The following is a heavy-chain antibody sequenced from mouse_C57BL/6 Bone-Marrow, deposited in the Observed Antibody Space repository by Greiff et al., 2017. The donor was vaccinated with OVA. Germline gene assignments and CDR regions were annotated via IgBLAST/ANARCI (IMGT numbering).Heavy chain of an antibody. Sequence: EVQLVESGGGFVQPKGSLKLSCAASGFSFNTYAMNWVRQAPGKGLEWVARIRSKSNNYETYYADSVKDRFTISRDDSEGMLYLQMNNLNTDDTAMYYCVRGADDGYLFAYWGQGTLVTVSA. CDR2: IRSKSNNYET. D-gene: IGHD2-3*01. V-gene: IGHV10-1*01. J-gene: IGHJ3*01. CDR1: GFSFNTYA. CDR3: VRGADDGYLFAY.